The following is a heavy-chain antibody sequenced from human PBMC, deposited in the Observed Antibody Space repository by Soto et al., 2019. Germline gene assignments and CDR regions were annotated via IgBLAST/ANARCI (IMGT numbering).Heavy chain of an antibody. CDR3: AKDSVSVTGTPFDA. D-gene: IGHD6-19*01. CDR1: GFLFSSYA. J-gene: IGHJ4*02. CDR2: ISGTGSNT. V-gene: IGHV3-23*01. Sequence: EVQLLESGGGLVQPGGSVRLSCAASGFLFSSYAMSWVRQAPGKGLQWVSAISGTGSNTYYADSVRGRFTISRDNPKKTVYLQMNSRRAEDTALYYCAKDSVSVTGTPFDAWGQGIMVTVSS.